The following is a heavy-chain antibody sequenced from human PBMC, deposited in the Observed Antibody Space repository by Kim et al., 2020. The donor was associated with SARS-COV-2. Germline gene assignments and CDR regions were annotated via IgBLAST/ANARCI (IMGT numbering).Heavy chain of an antibody. CDR3: ARPPRGHSGNLDGFDI. V-gene: IGHV4-39*01. D-gene: IGHD1-26*01. Sequence: SETLSLTCTVSGGSISSSSYYWGWIRQPPGKGLEWIGSIYYSGSTYYNPSLKSRVTISLDTSKNQFSLKLSSVTAADTAVYYCARPPRGHSGNLDGFDIWGQGTMVTVSS. J-gene: IGHJ3*02. CDR2: IYYSGST. CDR1: GGSISSSSYY.